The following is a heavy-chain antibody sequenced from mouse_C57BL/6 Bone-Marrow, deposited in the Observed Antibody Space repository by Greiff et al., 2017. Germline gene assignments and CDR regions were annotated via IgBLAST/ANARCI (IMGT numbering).Heavy chain of an antibody. Sequence: QVQLQQPGAELVKPGASVKLSCKASGYTFTSYWMHWVQQRPGQGLEWIGMIHPNSGSTNYNEKFKSKATLTVDKSSSTPYMQLSRLTSEDSAVYYWARGNGDWDRNYFDYWGQGTTLTVSS. CDR1: GYTFTSYW. D-gene: IGHD4-1*01. V-gene: IGHV1-64*01. CDR3: ARGNGDWDRNYFDY. CDR2: IHPNSGST. J-gene: IGHJ2*01.